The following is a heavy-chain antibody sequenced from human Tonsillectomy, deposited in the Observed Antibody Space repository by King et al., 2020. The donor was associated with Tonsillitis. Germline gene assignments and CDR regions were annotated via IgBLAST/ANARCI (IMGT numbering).Heavy chain of an antibody. Sequence: VQLVESGGGLVKPGGSLRLSCAASGFTFSDYYMSWIRQAPGKGLEWVSYISSSSSYTNYADSVKGRFTISRDNAKNSLYLQMNSLRAEDTAVYYCARDARPGGYRSPTSYMDVWGKGTTVTVSS. CDR3: ARDARPGGYRSPTSYMDV. V-gene: IGHV3-11*05. D-gene: IGHD6-13*01. J-gene: IGHJ6*03. CDR1: GFTFSDYY. CDR2: ISSSSSYT.